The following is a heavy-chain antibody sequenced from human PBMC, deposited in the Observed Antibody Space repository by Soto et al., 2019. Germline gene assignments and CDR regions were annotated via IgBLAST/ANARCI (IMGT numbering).Heavy chain of an antibody. J-gene: IGHJ6*02. Sequence: PGESLKISCKGSGYSFTSYWIGWVRQMPGKGLEWMGIIYPGDSDTRYSPSFQGQVTISADKSISTAYLQWSSLKASDTAMYYCARQAQEGPPAAIRYYYPGMDVCGQGTTVSVSS. D-gene: IGHD2-2*01. CDR2: IYPGDSDT. CDR3: ARQAQEGPPAAIRYYYPGMDV. V-gene: IGHV5-51*01. CDR1: GYSFTSYW.